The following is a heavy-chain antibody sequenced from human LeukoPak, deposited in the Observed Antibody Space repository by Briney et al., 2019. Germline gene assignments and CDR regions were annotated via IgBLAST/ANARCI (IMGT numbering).Heavy chain of an antibody. Sequence: GGSLRLSCAASGFTFSSYAMHWVRQAPGKGLEWVAVISYDGSNKYYADSVKGRFTISRDNSKNTLYLQMNSLRAEDTAVYYCARGGNGRDYFDYWGQGTLVTVSS. V-gene: IGHV3-30*04. CDR1: GFTFSSYA. D-gene: IGHD3-10*01. J-gene: IGHJ4*02. CDR3: ARGGNGRDYFDY. CDR2: ISYDGSNK.